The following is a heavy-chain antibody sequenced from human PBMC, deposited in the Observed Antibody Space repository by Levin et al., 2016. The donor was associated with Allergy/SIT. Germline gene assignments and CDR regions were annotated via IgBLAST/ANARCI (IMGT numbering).Heavy chain of an antibody. CDR3: AKEEGYCSSTSCYYYYYGMDV. D-gene: IGHD2-2*01. V-gene: IGHV3-30*02. Sequence: VRQAPGKGLEWVAFIRYDGSNKYYADSVKGRFTISRDNSKNTLYLQMNSLRAEDTAVYYCAKEEGYCSSTSCYYYYYGMDVWGQGTTVTVSS. CDR2: IRYDGSNK. J-gene: IGHJ6*02.